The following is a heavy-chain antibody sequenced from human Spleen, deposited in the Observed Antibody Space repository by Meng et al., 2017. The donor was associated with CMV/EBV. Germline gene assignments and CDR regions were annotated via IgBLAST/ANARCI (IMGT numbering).Heavy chain of an antibody. V-gene: IGHV3-23*01. CDR1: GFTFSTYG. Sequence: GESLKISCVGSGFTFSTYGMTWVRQAPGKGLEWVSLVSASGAGTYYADSVKGRFTISRDNSKNTLYLQMNSLRAEDTAVYYCARLPVLRFLEWLSEGVDYWGQGTLVTVSS. CDR2: VSASGAGT. CDR3: ARLPVLRFLEWLSEGVDY. D-gene: IGHD3-3*01. J-gene: IGHJ4*02.